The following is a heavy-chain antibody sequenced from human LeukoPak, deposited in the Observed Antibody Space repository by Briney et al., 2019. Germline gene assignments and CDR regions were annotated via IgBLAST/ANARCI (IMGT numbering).Heavy chain of an antibody. V-gene: IGHV3-33*01. D-gene: IGHD3-16*01. Sequence: QTGGSLRLSCAASGFTFSSYGMHWVRQAPGKGLEWVAVIWYDGSNKYYADSVKGRFTISRDNSKNTLYLQMNSLRAEDTAVYYCARDAFEGVGPFDYWGQGTLVTVSS. CDR2: IWYDGSNK. J-gene: IGHJ4*02. CDR3: ARDAFEGVGPFDY. CDR1: GFTFSSYG.